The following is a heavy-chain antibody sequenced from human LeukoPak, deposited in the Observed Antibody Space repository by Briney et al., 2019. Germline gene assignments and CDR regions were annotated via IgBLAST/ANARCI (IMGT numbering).Heavy chain of an antibody. D-gene: IGHD5-24*01. CDR1: GFTFSSYA. CDR2: ISYDGSNK. CDR3: ARAGRGMATSHYYYYYYMDV. V-gene: IGHV3-30*04. J-gene: IGHJ6*03. Sequence: GRSLRLSCAASGFTFSSYAMHWVRQAPGKGLEWVAVISYDGSNKYYADSVKGRFTISRDNSKNTLYLQMNSLRAEDTAVYYCARAGRGMATSHYYYYYYMDVWGKGTTVTISS.